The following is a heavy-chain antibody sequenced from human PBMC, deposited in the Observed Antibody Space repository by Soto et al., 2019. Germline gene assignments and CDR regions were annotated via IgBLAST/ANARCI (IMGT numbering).Heavy chain of an antibody. CDR3: ARDSTWIQLEY. J-gene: IGHJ4*02. CDR2: IWYDGSNK. D-gene: IGHD5-18*01. Sequence: QVQLVESGGGVVQPGRSLRLSCAASGFTFSSYGMHWVRQAPGKGLEWVAVIWYDGSNKYYADSVKGRFTISRDNSKNTLYLQMNSLRAEDTAVYYCARDSTWIQLEYWGQGTLVTVSS. V-gene: IGHV3-33*01. CDR1: GFTFSSYG.